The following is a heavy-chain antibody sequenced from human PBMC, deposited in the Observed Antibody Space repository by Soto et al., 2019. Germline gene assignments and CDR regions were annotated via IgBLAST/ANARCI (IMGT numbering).Heavy chain of an antibody. CDR1: AGTFSSYA. Sequence: HVQLMQSEAEVKKPGSSLKVSCKSSAGTFSSYAVSWVRQAPGQGLQWMGWLIPISGTATYAPNFQGRVTDPVDGSMSTASTELNCLRTDDTGMYDCATPMYADHWGQGPLVTVSS. V-gene: IGHV1-69*01. D-gene: IGHD2-8*01. CDR3: ATPMYADH. CDR2: LIPISGTA. J-gene: IGHJ4*02.